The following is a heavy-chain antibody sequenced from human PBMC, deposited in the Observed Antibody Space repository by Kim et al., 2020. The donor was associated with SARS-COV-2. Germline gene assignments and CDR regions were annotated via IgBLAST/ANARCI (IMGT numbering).Heavy chain of an antibody. CDR2: IYSSGST. D-gene: IGHD1-26*01. CDR1: GGSISSYY. J-gene: IGHJ5*02. Sequence: SETLSLTCTVSGGSISSYYWSWIRQPPGKGLEWIGYIYYSGYIYSSGSTNYNPSLKSRVTISVDTSKKQFSLKLSSVTAADTAVYYCARHKRVATKVLWLDPWGQGTLVTVST. V-gene: IGHV4-59*08. CDR3: ARHKRVATKVLWLDP.